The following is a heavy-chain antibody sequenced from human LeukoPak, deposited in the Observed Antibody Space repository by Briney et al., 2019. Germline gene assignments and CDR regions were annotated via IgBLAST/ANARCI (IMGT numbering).Heavy chain of an antibody. V-gene: IGHV4-34*01. Sequence: SETLSLTCAVYGGSFSGYYWSWIRQPPGKGLEWIGEINHSGSTNYNPSIKSRVTISVDTSKNQFSLKLSSVTAADTAVYYCARECGSASYKRYYYYYYMDVWGKGTTVTVSS. D-gene: IGHD1-26*01. J-gene: IGHJ6*03. CDR1: GGSFSGYY. CDR2: INHSGST. CDR3: ARECGSASYKRYYYYYYMDV.